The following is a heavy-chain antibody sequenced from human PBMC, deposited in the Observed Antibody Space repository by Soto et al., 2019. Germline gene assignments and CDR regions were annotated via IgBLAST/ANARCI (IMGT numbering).Heavy chain of an antibody. Sequence: GGSLRLSCAASGFTVSSNYLTWVRQSPGKGLKWVSVLYPDGRAYYADSVKGRFTISTDNSKNSVSLQMSTLRAEDTAIYYCARGLGREYRDNRGSFHLDYWGQGTLVTVSS. D-gene: IGHD2-2*01. CDR1: GFTVSSNY. CDR2: LYPDGRA. J-gene: IGHJ4*02. V-gene: IGHV3-53*01. CDR3: ARGLGREYRDNRGSFHLDY.